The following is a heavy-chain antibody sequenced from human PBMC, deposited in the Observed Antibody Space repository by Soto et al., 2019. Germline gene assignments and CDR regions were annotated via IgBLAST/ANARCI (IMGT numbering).Heavy chain of an antibody. V-gene: IGHV3-30*18. Sequence: QVQLVESGGGVVQPGTSLKLSCSASGFAFSDYGVHWVRQAPGKGLEWVASISYDEAATYYSDSVKGRFTISRDNAKNTLFLHMNSLRTEDTAMYYCAKGSGWLVTWDFDYWGQGTLVTVSS. CDR2: ISYDEAAT. CDR3: AKGSGWLVTWDFDY. CDR1: GFAFSDYG. J-gene: IGHJ4*02. D-gene: IGHD6-19*01.